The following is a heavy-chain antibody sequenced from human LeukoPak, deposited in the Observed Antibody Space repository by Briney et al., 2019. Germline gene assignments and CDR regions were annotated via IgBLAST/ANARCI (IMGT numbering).Heavy chain of an antibody. V-gene: IGHV6-1*01. CDR1: GDSVSSNSAA. D-gene: IGHD6-19*01. CDR3: ARDSTSGWYGRGGFDY. CDR2: TYYRSKWYN. J-gene: IGHJ4*02. Sequence: SQTLSLTCAISGDSVSSNSAAWNWIRQSPSRGLEWLGRTYYRSKWYNDYAVSVKSRITINPDTSKNQFSLQLNSVTPEDTAVYYCARDSTSGWYGRGGFDYWGQGTLVTVSS.